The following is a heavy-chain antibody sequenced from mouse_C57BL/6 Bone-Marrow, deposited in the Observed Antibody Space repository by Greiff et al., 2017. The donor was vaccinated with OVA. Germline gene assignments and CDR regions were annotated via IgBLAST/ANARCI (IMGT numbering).Heavy chain of an antibody. CDR2: INPNNGGT. J-gene: IGHJ4*01. V-gene: IGHV1-26*01. CDR1: GYTFTDYY. Sequence: EVQLQQSGPELVKPGASVKISCKASGYTFTDYYMNWVKQSHGKSLEWIGDINPNNGGTSYNQKFKGKATLTVDKSSSTAYMELRSLTSEDSAVYYCARSRYCYAMDYWGQGTSVTVSS. D-gene: IGHD1-1*01. CDR3: ARSRYCYAMDY.